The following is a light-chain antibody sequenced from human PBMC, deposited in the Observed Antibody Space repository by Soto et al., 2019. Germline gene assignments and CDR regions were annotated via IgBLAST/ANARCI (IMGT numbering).Light chain of an antibody. V-gene: IGKV1-5*03. Sequence: DIQMTQSPSTLSASVGDRVTITCRASQNIRSWLAWYQQKPGKAPKLLIYKASTLKSGVPSRFSGSGSGTEFTLTISSLQPDDFATYYCQHYNTYSEAFGQGTK. CDR1: QNIRSW. CDR3: QHYNTYSEA. CDR2: KAS. J-gene: IGKJ1*01.